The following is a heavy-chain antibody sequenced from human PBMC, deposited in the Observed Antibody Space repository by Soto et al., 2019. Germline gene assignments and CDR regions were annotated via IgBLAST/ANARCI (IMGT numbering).Heavy chain of an antibody. CDR2: IGASGRST. V-gene: IGHV3-23*01. CDR3: VKGPYSSWSGYPSLDY. J-gene: IGHJ4*02. D-gene: IGHD3-3*01. Sequence: GGSLRLSWVASGFIFSDYGMSWVRQAPGKGPEWVSVIGASGRSTFYPDSVKGRFTISRDNSKNTLYLQMNSLRVDDTATYYFVKGPYSSWSGYPSLDYWLQGTLVAAFS. CDR1: GFIFSDYG.